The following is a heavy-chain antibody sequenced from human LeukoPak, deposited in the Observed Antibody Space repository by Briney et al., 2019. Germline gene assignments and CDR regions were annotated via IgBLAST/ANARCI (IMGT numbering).Heavy chain of an antibody. V-gene: IGHV4-59*01. CDR2: IYYSGST. J-gene: IGHJ6*04. CDR1: GGSISSYY. CDR3: V. Sequence: SETLSLTCTVSGGSISSYYWSWVRQPPGKGLEWIGYIYYSGSTNYNPSLKSRVTISVDTSKNQFSLKLSSVTAVPYYYGMDVWGKGTTVTVSS.